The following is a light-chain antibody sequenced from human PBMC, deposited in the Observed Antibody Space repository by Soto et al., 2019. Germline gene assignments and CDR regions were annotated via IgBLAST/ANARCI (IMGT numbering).Light chain of an antibody. CDR2: EVS. CDR1: SSDVGGYNY. J-gene: IGLJ3*02. Sequence: QSVLTQPASVSGSPGQSITISCTGTSSDVGGYNYVSWYQQHPGKAPKLMIYEVSNRPSGVSNRFSGSKSGNTASLTISGLQAEDEAEYYCSSYTCSSTLVFGGGTKLNVL. CDR3: SSYTCSSTLV. V-gene: IGLV2-14*01.